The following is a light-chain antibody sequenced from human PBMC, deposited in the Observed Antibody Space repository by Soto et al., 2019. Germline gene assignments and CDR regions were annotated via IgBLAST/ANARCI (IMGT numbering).Light chain of an antibody. CDR3: QHYNNWPDYT. CDR2: GAS. V-gene: IGKV3-15*01. J-gene: IGKJ2*01. Sequence: VMTQSPGTLAVSPGEGVTLSCRASQSGVNNLAWYQQKPGQAPRLLIFGASTRITCIPARFSGTGSGTEFTLAITSLQSEDFAVYYCQHYNNWPDYTVGQGTKLEI. CDR1: QSGVNN.